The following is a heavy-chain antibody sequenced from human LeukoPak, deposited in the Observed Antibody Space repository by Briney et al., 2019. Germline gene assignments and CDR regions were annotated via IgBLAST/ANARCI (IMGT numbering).Heavy chain of an antibody. Sequence: PSETLSLTCALYGGSFSGCYWTCIRQPPGKGLEWIGEINHSGSTNYNPSLKSRVTISADTSKNQFSLKLSSVTAADTAVYYVVGGYRSDAFDIWGQGTMVTVSS. V-gene: IGHV4-34*01. D-gene: IGHD1-26*01. CDR2: INHSGST. CDR3: VGGYRSDAFDI. J-gene: IGHJ3*02. CDR1: GGSFSGCY.